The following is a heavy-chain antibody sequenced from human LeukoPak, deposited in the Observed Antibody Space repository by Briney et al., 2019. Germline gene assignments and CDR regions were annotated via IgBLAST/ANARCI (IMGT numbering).Heavy chain of an antibody. CDR1: GFTFDDYA. J-gene: IGHJ4*02. CDR2: ISWNSGSI. Sequence: PGRSLRLSCAASGFTFDDYAMHWVRQAPGRGLEWVSGISWNSGSIGYADSVKGRLTISRDNAKNSLYLQMNSLRAEDTALYYCAKTLREYYDILAGTVFDYWGQGTLVTVSS. D-gene: IGHD3-9*01. CDR3: AKTLREYYDILAGTVFDY. V-gene: IGHV3-9*01.